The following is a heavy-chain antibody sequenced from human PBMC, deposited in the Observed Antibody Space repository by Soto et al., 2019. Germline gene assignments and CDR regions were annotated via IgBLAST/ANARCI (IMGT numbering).Heavy chain of an antibody. CDR3: AKVSNYYDSSGYPDY. CDR2: ISYDGSNK. V-gene: IGHV3-30*18. D-gene: IGHD3-22*01. Sequence: GGSLRLSCAASGFTFSSYGMHWVRQAPGKGLEWVAVISYDGSNKYYADSVKGRFTISRDNSKNTLYLQMNSLRAEDTAVYYCAKVSNYYDSSGYPDYWGQGTPVTVSS. CDR1: GFTFSSYG. J-gene: IGHJ4*02.